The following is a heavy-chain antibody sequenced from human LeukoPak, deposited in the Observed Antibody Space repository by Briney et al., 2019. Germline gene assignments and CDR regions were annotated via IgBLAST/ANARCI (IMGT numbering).Heavy chain of an antibody. CDR2: IYYSGST. Sequence: PSETLSPTCTASGGSISSYYWSWIRQPPGKGLEWIGYIYYSGSTNYNPSLKSRVTISVDTSKNQFPLKLSSVTAADTAVYFCARHGSGWYYFDYWGQGTLVTVSS. V-gene: IGHV4-59*08. J-gene: IGHJ4*02. CDR1: GGSISSYY. D-gene: IGHD6-19*01. CDR3: ARHGSGWYYFDY.